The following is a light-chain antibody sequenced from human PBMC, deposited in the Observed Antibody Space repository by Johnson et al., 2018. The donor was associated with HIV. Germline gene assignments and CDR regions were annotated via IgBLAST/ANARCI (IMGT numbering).Light chain of an antibody. V-gene: IGLV1-51*02. Sequence: QSVLTQPPSVSAAPGQMVSISCSGSSSNIGKNYVSWYQQFPGTAPKLLIHENNKRPSGIPDRFSGSKSGTSATLGITGLQTGDEADYYCGTWDNSLSAGGVFGTGTKVTVL. CDR1: SSNIGKNY. CDR2: ENN. J-gene: IGLJ1*01. CDR3: GTWDNSLSAGGV.